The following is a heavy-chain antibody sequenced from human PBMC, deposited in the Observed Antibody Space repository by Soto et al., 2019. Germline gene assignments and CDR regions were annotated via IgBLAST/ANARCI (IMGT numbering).Heavy chain of an antibody. D-gene: IGHD1-26*01. V-gene: IGHV3-30*18. Sequence: LRLSCVGSGFTFSNYGMHWVRQPPGKGLEWVALISDDGDKRYYAESVRGRLIISRDNSKDTLYLQMNSLGPDDTAVYFCAKARVRIVGANSFDYWGQGTPVTVSS. CDR2: ISDDGDKR. CDR3: AKARVRIVGANSFDY. J-gene: IGHJ4*02. CDR1: GFTFSNYG.